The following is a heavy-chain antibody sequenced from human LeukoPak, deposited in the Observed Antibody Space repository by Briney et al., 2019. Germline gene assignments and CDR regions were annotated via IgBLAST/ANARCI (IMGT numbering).Heavy chain of an antibody. V-gene: IGHV4-59*01. J-gene: IGHJ4*02. Sequence: SETLSLTCAVSGGPIIASYWSWIRQPPGKGLEWIGYTHYSGTGNYNPSLKSRVTISIDTSKNRFSLRLTSVTAADTAVYYCARVRFYDTTGYSTSYYLDYWGQGTLVTVSS. CDR1: GGPIIASY. CDR2: THYSGTG. CDR3: ARVRFYDTTGYSTSYYLDY. D-gene: IGHD3-22*01.